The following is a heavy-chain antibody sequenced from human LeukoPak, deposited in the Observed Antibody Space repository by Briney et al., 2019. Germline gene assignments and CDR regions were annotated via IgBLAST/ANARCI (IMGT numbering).Heavy chain of an antibody. CDR1: GFTFSXXX. CDR2: INSXGXIX. D-gene: IGHD2-2*01. V-gene: IGHV3-74*01. J-gene: IGHJ3*02. CDR3: ARVGVPQYAFDI. Sequence: QPGGSLXLXXXASGFTFSXXXXXXXXQVPXXXXXXXXRINSXGXIXSYADXXXGRXXXSRDNAKNTLYLQMNSLRAEDTAVYSCARVGVPQYAFDIWGQGTWVTVSS.